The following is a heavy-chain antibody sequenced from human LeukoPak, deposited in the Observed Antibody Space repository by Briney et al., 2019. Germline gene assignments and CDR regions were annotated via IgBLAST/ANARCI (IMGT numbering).Heavy chain of an antibody. CDR3: AGGNLSGDHDF. Sequence: ASVNVSCKASGYSFTAYYMHWVRQTPGQGLEWMGWINPTSGSTNYAQTFRGRVTLTSDTSITTAYMELSRLKSDDTAVYYCAGGNLSGDHDFWGQGTLVTVSS. V-gene: IGHV1-2*02. D-gene: IGHD1-26*01. CDR1: GYSFTAYY. J-gene: IGHJ4*02. CDR2: INPTSGST.